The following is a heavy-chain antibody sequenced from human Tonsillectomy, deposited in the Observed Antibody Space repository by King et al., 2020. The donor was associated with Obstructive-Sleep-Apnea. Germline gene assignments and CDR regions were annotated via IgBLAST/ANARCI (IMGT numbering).Heavy chain of an antibody. CDR2: IFHSGST. V-gene: IGHV4-30-2*06. CDR3: ARGNSGCPRDCFDP. D-gene: IGHD5-12*01. J-gene: IGHJ5*02. Sequence: QLQESGSGLVKPSQTLSLTCAVSGDSISSGTYAWNWIRQSPGKGLEWIAYIFHSGSTYYNPSLKSRVTLSLDRSKNQFSLKLSYLTAADTAVYYCARGNSGCPRDCFDPWGQGTLVTVSS. CDR1: GDSISSGTYA.